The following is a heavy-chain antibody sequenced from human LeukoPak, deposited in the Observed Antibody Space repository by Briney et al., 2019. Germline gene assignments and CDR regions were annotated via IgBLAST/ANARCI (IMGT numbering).Heavy chain of an antibody. CDR1: GFTFSSYA. CDR2: ISGSGGST. Sequence: PGGSLRLPCAASGFTFSSYAMSWVRQAPGKGLEWVSAISGSGGSTYYADSVKGRFTISRDNSKNTLYLQMNSLRAEDTAVYYCAKDRADHLDAFDIWGQGTMVTVSS. CDR3: AKDRADHLDAFDI. V-gene: IGHV3-23*01. J-gene: IGHJ3*02. D-gene: IGHD1-14*01.